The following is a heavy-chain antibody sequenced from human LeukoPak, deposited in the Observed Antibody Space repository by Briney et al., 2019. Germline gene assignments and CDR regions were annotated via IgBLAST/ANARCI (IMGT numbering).Heavy chain of an antibody. V-gene: IGHV3-64D*06. CDR1: GFTFITYA. CDR2: ISSNGGST. D-gene: IGHD6-6*01. Sequence: GGSLRLSCSASGFTFITYAMHWVRQAPGKGLEYVSAISSNGGSTYYADFVKGRFTISRGNSKKTLYLQMSSLRAEDTAIYYCVKGGAYTTSSNFDYWGQGTLVTVSS. J-gene: IGHJ4*02. CDR3: VKGGAYTTSSNFDY.